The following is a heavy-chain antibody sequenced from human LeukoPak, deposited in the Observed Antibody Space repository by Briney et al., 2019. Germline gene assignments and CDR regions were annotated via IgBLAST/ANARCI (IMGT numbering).Heavy chain of an antibody. Sequence: SETLSLTCTVSDGSISTYFWNWIRQPPGRGLEWIGHVFYDGSTNLNPSLKSRVTISVDTSKNQFSLKLRSVTAADTAVYYWARRPRAEPDTSPDNWFDPWGQGTLVTVSS. CDR3: ARRPRAEPDTSPDNWFDP. CDR1: DGSISTYF. CDR2: VFYDGST. V-gene: IGHV4-59*08. J-gene: IGHJ5*02. D-gene: IGHD1-14*01.